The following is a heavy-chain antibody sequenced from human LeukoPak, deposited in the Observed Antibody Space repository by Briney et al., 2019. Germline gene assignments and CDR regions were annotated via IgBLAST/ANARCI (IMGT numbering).Heavy chain of an antibody. CDR3: ARGKGIDS. J-gene: IGHJ4*02. CDR1: GFTFNNYV. V-gene: IGHV3-30*03. Sequence: GGSLRLSCAASGFTFNNYVMHWVRQAPGKGLEWVAVMSYDGSYKYYADSVKGRFTISRDNSKNTLYLQVNSLRTEDTAVYYCARGKGIDSWGQGTLVTVSS. CDR2: MSYDGSYK.